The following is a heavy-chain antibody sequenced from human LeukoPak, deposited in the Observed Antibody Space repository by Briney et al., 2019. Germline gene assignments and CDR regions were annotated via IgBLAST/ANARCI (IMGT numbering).Heavy chain of an antibody. CDR1: GFTFNNYA. Sequence: GGSLRLSCAASGFTFNNYAMNWVRQTPGGRLEWVSFIGISSGPLLYADSVKGRFTISRDNAKASVYLQMNRLRAEDTAVYYCARAKGYTSGYSFDYWGQGILVTVSS. J-gene: IGHJ4*02. CDR2: IGISSGPL. V-gene: IGHV3-48*04. D-gene: IGHD3-22*01. CDR3: ARAKGYTSGYSFDY.